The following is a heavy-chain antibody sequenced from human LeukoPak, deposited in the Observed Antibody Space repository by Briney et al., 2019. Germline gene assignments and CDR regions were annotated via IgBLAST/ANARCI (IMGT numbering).Heavy chain of an antibody. CDR3: ARSGTARDFDY. CDR1: GGSISSGSHH. D-gene: IGHD2-21*02. Sequence: PSETLSLTCTVSGGSISSGSHHWGWFRQSPGKGLEWIGSIYYSRTTYYNPSLNSRVTISVVTSKNQFSLQLNSVTAADTAVYYCARSGTARDFDYWGQGTLVTVSS. V-gene: IGHV4-39*01. CDR2: IYYSRTT. J-gene: IGHJ4*02.